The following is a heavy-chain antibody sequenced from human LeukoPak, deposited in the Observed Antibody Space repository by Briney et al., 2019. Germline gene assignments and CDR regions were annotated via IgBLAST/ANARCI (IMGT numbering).Heavy chain of an antibody. CDR3: VRDQRESCSGGSCYFVY. Sequence: SETLSLTCTVSGYSISGGYFWGWIRQPPGKGLEWIGSIYHSGSTSYNPSLKSRVTVLVDTSKNQFSLKLNSVTAADTAVYYCVRDQRESCSGGSCYFVYWGQGTLVTVSS. CDR2: IYHSGST. CDR1: GYSISGGYF. V-gene: IGHV4-38-2*02. J-gene: IGHJ4*02. D-gene: IGHD2-15*01.